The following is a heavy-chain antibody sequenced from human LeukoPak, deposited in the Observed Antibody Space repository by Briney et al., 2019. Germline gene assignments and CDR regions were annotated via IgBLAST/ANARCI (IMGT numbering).Heavy chain of an antibody. D-gene: IGHD3-3*01. Sequence: ASVKVSCKASGYTFTSYDINWVRQATGQGLAWMGWMNPKSGNTGYAQKLQGRVTMTRNTSISTAYMELGSLRSEDTAVYYCARGQSRRITIFGVVTTRYYFDYWGQGTLVTVSS. CDR3: ARGQSRRITIFGVVTTRYYFDY. CDR2: MNPKSGNT. J-gene: IGHJ4*02. CDR1: GYTFTSYD. V-gene: IGHV1-8*01.